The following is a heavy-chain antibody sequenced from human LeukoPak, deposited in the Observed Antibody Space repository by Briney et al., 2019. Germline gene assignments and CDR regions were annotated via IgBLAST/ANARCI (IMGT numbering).Heavy chain of an antibody. CDR1: GFTFSSYA. CDR2: ISYDGSNK. J-gene: IGHJ4*02. V-gene: IGHV3-30-3*01. D-gene: IGHD6-19*01. CDR3: ANSGGVRAGTDY. Sequence: GGSLRLSCAASGFTFSSYAMHWVRQAPGKGLEWVAVISYDGSNKYYADSVKGRFTISRDNSKNTLYLQMNSLRAEDTAVYYCANSGGVRAGTDYWGQGTLVTVSS.